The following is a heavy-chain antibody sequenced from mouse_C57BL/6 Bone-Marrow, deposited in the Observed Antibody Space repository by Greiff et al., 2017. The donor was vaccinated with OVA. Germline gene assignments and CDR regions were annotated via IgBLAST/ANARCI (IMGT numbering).Heavy chain of an antibody. CDR2: IRLKSDNYAT. CDR1: GFTFSNYW. Sequence: EVKLMESGGGLVQPGGSMKLSCVASGFTFSNYWMNWVRQSPEKGLEWVAQIRLKSDNYATHYAESVKGRFTISRDDSKSSVYLQMNNLRAEDTGIYYCTDDYDEGWAMDYWGQGTSVTVSS. V-gene: IGHV6-3*01. D-gene: IGHD2-4*01. J-gene: IGHJ4*01. CDR3: TDDYDEGWAMDY.